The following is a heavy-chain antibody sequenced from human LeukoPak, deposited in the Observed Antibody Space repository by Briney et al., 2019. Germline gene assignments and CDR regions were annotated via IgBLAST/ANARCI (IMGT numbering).Heavy chain of an antibody. D-gene: IGHD4-17*01. CDR3: ARVGIGDGEGAFDI. V-gene: IGHV1-46*01. CDR2: INPSGGST. Sequence: ASVKVSCKASGYTFTSYYMHWVRQAPGQGLEWMGAINPSGGSTKYAQKFQGRVTMTSNTSTSTVYMELSRLRSEDTAVYYCARVGIGDGEGAFDIWGQGTMVTVSS. CDR1: GYTFTSYY. J-gene: IGHJ3*02.